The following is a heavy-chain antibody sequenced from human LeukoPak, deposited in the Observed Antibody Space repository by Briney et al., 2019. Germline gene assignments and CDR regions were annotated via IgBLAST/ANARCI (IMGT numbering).Heavy chain of an antibody. Sequence: SETLSLTCTVSGGSFSTYYWSWIRQPAGKGLEWIGRIYTSGSTNYNPSLKSRVTMSVDTSKNQFSLKLSSVTAADTAVYHCARASKLVYYYYYYMDVWGKGTTVTVSS. V-gene: IGHV4-4*07. CDR1: GGSFSTYY. CDR2: IYTSGST. CDR3: ARASKLVYYYYYYMDV. J-gene: IGHJ6*03. D-gene: IGHD6-6*01.